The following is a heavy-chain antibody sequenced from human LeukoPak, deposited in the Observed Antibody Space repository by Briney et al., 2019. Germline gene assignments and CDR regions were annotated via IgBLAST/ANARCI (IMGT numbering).Heavy chain of an antibody. CDR1: GGSISSGGNY. CDR2: IYSSRNT. D-gene: IGHD6-13*01. J-gene: IGHJ4*02. Sequence: PSQTLSLTCTVSGGSISSGGNYWSWIRQHPGEGLEWIRYIYSSRNTYYNPSLKSRLTISVDTSKNQFSLKLISVTAADTAVYFCARSGIAAASQYYFDAWGQGTLVTVSS. V-gene: IGHV4-31*03. CDR3: ARSGIAAASQYYFDA.